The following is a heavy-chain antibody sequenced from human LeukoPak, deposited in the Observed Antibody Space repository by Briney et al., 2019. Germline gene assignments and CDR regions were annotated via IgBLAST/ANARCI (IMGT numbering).Heavy chain of an antibody. CDR1: GFTFSSYS. CDR2: ISSSSSTI. Sequence: PGGSLRLSCAASGFTFSSYSMNWVRQAPGKGLEWVSYISSSSSTIYYADSVKGRFTISRDNAKNSLCLQMNSLRAEDTAVYYCAREDLADYASPYYGGNSKRYNWFDPWGQGTLVTVSS. D-gene: IGHD4-23*01. V-gene: IGHV3-48*01. J-gene: IGHJ5*02. CDR3: AREDLADYASPYYGGNSKRYNWFDP.